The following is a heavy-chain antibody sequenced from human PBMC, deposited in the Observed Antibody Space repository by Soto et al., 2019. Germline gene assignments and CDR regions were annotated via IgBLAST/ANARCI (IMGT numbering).Heavy chain of an antibody. D-gene: IGHD6-6*01. V-gene: IGHV3-33*01. J-gene: IGHJ4*02. CDR3: ARAGGRAARPYYFDY. Sequence: QVQLVESGGGVVQPGRSPRLSCAASGFTFSSYGMHWVRQAPGKGLEWVAVIWYDGSNKYYADSVKGRFTISRDNSKNTLYLQMNSLRAEDTAVYYCARAGGRAARPYYFDYWGQGTLVTVSS. CDR1: GFTFSSYG. CDR2: IWYDGSNK.